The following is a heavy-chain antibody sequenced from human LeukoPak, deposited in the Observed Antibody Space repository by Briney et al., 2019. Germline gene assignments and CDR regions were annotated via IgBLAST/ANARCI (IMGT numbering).Heavy chain of an antibody. J-gene: IGHJ4*02. CDR1: RASISSYY. D-gene: IGHD5-24*01. V-gene: IGHV4-59*12. CDR3: ARGWLQSGFDS. CDR2: IYYTGNS. Sequence: SETLSLTCTVSRASISSYYWSWIRQPPGKGLEWIGYIYYTGNSNYNPSLKSRVTISVDTSKNQFSLKLSSVTAADTAVYYCARGWLQSGFDSWGQGTLVTVSS.